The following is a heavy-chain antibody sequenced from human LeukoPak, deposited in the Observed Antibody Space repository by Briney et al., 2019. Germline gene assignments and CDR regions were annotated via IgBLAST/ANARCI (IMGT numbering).Heavy chain of an antibody. J-gene: IGHJ4*02. CDR2: ISHNGETK. D-gene: IGHD6-13*01. CDR3: ARDRHGYFDY. V-gene: IGHV3-11*01. CDR1: GFTFSDHY. Sequence: PGGSLRLSCAASGFTFSDHYMIWLRQAPGKGLEAISYISHNGETKYYADSVKGRLSISRDNAKSSLYLQMNSLRVEDTAVCYCARDRHGYFDYWGQGTLVTVSS.